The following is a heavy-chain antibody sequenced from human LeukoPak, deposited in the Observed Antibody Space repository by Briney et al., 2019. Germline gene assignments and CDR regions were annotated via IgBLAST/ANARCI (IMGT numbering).Heavy chain of an antibody. J-gene: IGHJ4*02. CDR2: ISYSGTT. CDR1: GGSISSNSYY. CDR3: ARRYHGSGTYYNYFDY. V-gene: IGHV4-39*01. D-gene: IGHD3-10*01. Sequence: PSETLSLTCTVSGGSISSNSYYWGWIRQPPGKGLEWIGSISYSGTTSYNPSLKSRGAISVDTSKNQFSLKLSSVTAADTAAYYCARRYHGSGTYYNYFDYWGQGTLVTVSS.